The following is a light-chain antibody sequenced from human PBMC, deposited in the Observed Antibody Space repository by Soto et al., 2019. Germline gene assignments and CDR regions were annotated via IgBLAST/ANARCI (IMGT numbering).Light chain of an antibody. Sequence: QSALTQPPSASGSPGQSVTISCTGTSTDVGACNYVSWYQHRPGKAPKLLIYEVTKRPSGVPDRFSGAKSGNTASLTVSGLRAEDEADYYCSPYAGTNIFPYVFGTGTKLTVL. CDR1: STDVGACNY. CDR2: EVT. J-gene: IGLJ1*01. CDR3: SPYAGTNIFPYV. V-gene: IGLV2-8*01.